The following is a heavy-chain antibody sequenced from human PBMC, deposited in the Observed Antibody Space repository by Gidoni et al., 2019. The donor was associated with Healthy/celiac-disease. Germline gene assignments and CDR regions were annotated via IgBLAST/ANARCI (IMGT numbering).Heavy chain of an antibody. Sequence: QVQLQQWGAGLLKPSETLSLTCAVYGGSFSGYYWSWIRQPPGKGLEWIGEINHSGSTNYNPSLKSRVTISVDTSKNQFSLKLSSVTAADTAVYYCARAPLSSGWYSGLPYYFDYWGQGTLVTVSS. D-gene: IGHD6-19*01. CDR3: ARAPLSSGWYSGLPYYFDY. CDR1: GGSFSGYY. J-gene: IGHJ4*02. V-gene: IGHV4-34*01. CDR2: INHSGST.